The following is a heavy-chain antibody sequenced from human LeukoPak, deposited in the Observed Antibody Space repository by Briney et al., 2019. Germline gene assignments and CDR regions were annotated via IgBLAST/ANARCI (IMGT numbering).Heavy chain of an antibody. Sequence: GGSLRLSCAVSGITLSNYGMSWVRQAPGKGLEWVAGISGSGGGTVYADSVKGRFTISRDNAKNTLYLQMNSLRAEDTAVYYCARIPYTTGSSFWGQGTLVTVSS. CDR2: ISGSGGGT. D-gene: IGHD2/OR15-2a*01. J-gene: IGHJ4*02. V-gene: IGHV3-23*01. CDR3: ARIPYTTGSSF. CDR1: GITLSNYG.